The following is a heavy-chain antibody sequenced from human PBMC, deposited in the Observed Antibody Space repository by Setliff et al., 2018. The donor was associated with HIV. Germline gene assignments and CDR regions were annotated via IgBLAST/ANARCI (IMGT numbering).Heavy chain of an antibody. D-gene: IGHD1-26*01. Sequence: TLSLTCTVSGGSISSGGYYWSWIRQHPGKGLEWIGYIYHSGSTFYNPSLKSRVTISVDTSKSQFSMKLSSVTAADTAVYYCAGGPGTTSIDYWAQGTLVTVS. CDR3: AGGPGTTSIDY. V-gene: IGHV4-31*08. J-gene: IGHJ4*02. CDR2: IYHSGST. CDR1: GGSISSGGYY.